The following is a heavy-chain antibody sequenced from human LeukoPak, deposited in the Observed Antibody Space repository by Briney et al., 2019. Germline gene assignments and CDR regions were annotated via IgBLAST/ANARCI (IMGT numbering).Heavy chain of an antibody. V-gene: IGHV3-30*18. Sequence: PGRSLRLSCAASGFTFSSYGMLWVRQAPGKGLEWVVVISYDGSNKYYADSVKGRFTISRENSKNTLYLQMTSLRAEDTAVYYCEKVYRGYSSNWGQGTLVTVSS. D-gene: IGHD6-13*01. J-gene: IGHJ4*02. CDR3: EKVYRGYSSN. CDR1: GFTFSSYG. CDR2: ISYDGSNK.